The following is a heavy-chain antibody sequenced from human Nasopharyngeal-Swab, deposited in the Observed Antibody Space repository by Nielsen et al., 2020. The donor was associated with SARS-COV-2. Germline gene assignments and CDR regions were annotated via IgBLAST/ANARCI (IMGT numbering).Heavy chain of an antibody. CDR3: ARDPTSIVVVTVTPGGFDY. CDR2: ISSSGSTI. V-gene: IGHV3-48*03. D-gene: IGHD2-21*02. Sequence: VCEAPGKGLGRVSYISSSGSTIYYADSVKGRFTNSRDNAKNSLYLQMNSLRAEDTAVYYVARDPTSIVVVTVTPGGFDYWGQGTLVTVSS. J-gene: IGHJ4*02.